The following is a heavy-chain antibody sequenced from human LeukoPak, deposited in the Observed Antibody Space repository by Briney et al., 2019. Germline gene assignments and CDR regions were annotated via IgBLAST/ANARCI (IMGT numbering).Heavy chain of an antibody. CDR2: ISYDGSNK. Sequence: PGRSLRLSCAASGFTFSSYGMHWVRQAPGKGLEWVAVISYDGSNKYYADSVKGRFTISRDNSKNTLYLQMNSLRAEDTAVYYCTGSSSGMNWFDPWGQGTLVTVSS. CDR3: TGSSSGMNWFDP. CDR1: GFTFSSYG. J-gene: IGHJ5*02. V-gene: IGHV3-30*03. D-gene: IGHD6-6*01.